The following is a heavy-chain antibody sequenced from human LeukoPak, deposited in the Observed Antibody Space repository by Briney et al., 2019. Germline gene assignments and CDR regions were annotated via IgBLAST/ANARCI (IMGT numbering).Heavy chain of an antibody. CDR2: IIPIFSTA. V-gene: IGHV1-69*06. CDR3: ARDNVYSSRGGNYFDY. D-gene: IGHD6-13*01. CDR1: GGTFSSYA. J-gene: IGHJ4*02. Sequence: SVKVSCKASGGTFSSYAISWVRQAPGQGLEWMGGIIPIFSTANYAQKFQGRVTITADKSTSTAYMELSSLRSEDTAVYYCARDNVYSSRGGNYFDYWGQGTLVTVSS.